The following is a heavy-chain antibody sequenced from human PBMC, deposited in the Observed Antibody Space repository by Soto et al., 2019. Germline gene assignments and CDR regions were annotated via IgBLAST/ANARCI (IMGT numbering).Heavy chain of an antibody. V-gene: IGHV3-15*01. D-gene: IGHD3-3*01. J-gene: IGHJ5*02. CDR2: MKSKTDGGTT. Sequence: EVQLVESGGGLVKPGGSLRLSCAASGFTFSDAWMSWVRQAPGKGLEWVGRMKSKTDGGTTDYAAPVKGRFTISRDDSKNTVDLQMNRLKTEDTDVYYCTTDEWPWGQGTLVTVSS. CDR1: GFTFSDAW. CDR3: TTDEWP.